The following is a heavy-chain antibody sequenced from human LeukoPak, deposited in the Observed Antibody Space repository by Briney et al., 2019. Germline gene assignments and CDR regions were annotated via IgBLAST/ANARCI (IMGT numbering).Heavy chain of an antibody. J-gene: IGHJ4*02. D-gene: IGHD2-2*01. CDR2: IKQDGSEK. Sequence: GRSLRLSCAASGFTFSSYWMSWVRQAPGKGLEWVANIKQDGSEKYYVDSVKGRFTISRDNAKNSLYLQMNSLRAEDTAVYYCASPARGGRDGPFDYWGQGTLVTVSS. CDR1: GFTFSSYW. CDR3: ASPARGGRDGPFDY. V-gene: IGHV3-7*01.